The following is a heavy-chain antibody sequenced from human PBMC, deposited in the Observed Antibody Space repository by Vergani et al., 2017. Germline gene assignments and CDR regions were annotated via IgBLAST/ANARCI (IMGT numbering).Heavy chain of an antibody. D-gene: IGHD6-13*01. Sequence: EVQLVESGGGLVQPGGSLRLSCAASGFTFSSYAMHWVRQAPGKGLEYVSAISSNGGSTYYANSVKGRFTISRDNSKNTLYLQMGSLGAEDMAVYYCARGDEVDEQLGLDYWGQGTLVTVSS. CDR1: GFTFSSYA. V-gene: IGHV3-64*01. J-gene: IGHJ4*02. CDR2: ISSNGGST. CDR3: ARGDEVDEQLGLDY.